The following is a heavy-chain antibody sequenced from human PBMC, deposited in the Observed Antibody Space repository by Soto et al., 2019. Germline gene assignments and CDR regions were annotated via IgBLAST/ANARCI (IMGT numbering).Heavy chain of an antibody. J-gene: IGHJ4*02. Sequence: EVQLLESGGGLAQPGGSLRLSCAASGFTFSTDAMNWVRQAPRKGLEWVSVMVGDGSSSDYADSVRGRFTISRDNSKNTLYLQMNRLRAEDTALYYCAKDLRPDGRYDLDYWGQGTLVTVSS. CDR2: MVGDGSSS. V-gene: IGHV3-23*01. CDR3: AKDLRPDGRYDLDY. CDR1: GFTFSTDA. D-gene: IGHD3-3*01.